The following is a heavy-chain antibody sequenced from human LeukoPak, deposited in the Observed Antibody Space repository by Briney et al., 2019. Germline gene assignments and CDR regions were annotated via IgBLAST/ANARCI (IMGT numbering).Heavy chain of an antibody. CDR2: ISAYNGNT. J-gene: IGHJ4*02. CDR1: GYTFTSYG. CDR3: ARGGAYCSGCSCYFFDY. D-gene: IGHD2-15*01. Sequence: ASVKVSCKASGYTFTSYGISWVRQAPGQGLEWMGWISAYNGNTNYAQKLQGRVTMTTDTSTSTAYMDLRSLRSDDTAVYYCARGGAYCSGCSCYFFDYWGQGTLVTVSS. V-gene: IGHV1-18*01.